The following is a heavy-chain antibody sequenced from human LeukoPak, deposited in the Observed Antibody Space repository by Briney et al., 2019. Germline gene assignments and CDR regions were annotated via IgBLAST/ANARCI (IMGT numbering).Heavy chain of an antibody. J-gene: IGHJ4*02. V-gene: IGHV3-7*01. CDR3: ASTSSFWSAYTCYFDY. D-gene: IGHD3-3*01. CDR1: GFTFSSYW. CDR2: IKQDGSEK. Sequence: GGSLRLSCAASGFTFSSYWMSWVRQAPGKGLEWVANIKQDGSEKYYVDSVKGRFTISRDNAKNSLYLQMNSLRAEDTAVYYCASTSSFWSAYTCYFDYWGQGTLVTVSS.